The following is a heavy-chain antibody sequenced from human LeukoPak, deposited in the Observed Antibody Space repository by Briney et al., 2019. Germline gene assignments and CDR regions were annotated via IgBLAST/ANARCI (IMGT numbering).Heavy chain of an antibody. CDR1: GFPFSSYA. CDR2: ISGSGGST. J-gene: IGHJ4*02. D-gene: IGHD3-22*01. V-gene: IGHV3-23*01. Sequence: AGGSLRLSCAASGFPFSSYAMSWVRQAPGKGLEWVSSISGSGGSTYYADSVKGRFTISRDNSQNSLYLQMNSLRAEDTAVYYCAKEELSYYYDSSGSFDYWGQGTLVTVSS. CDR3: AKEELSYYYDSSGSFDY.